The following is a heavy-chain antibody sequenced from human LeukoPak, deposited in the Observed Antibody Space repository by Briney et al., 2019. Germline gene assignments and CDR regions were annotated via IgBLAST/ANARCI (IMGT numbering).Heavy chain of an antibody. V-gene: IGHV3-9*01. Sequence: GGSLRLSCAASGFTFDDYAMHWVRQAPGKGLEWVSGISWNSGSIGYADSVKGRFTISRDNAKNSLYLQMNSLRAEDTALYYCAKGTNFRYCSGGSCYFDYWGQGTLVTVSS. CDR2: ISWNSGSI. J-gene: IGHJ4*02. CDR1: GFTFDDYA. CDR3: AKGTNFRYCSGGSCYFDY. D-gene: IGHD2-15*01.